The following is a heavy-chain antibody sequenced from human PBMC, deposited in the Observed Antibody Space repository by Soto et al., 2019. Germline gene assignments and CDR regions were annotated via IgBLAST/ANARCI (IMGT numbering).Heavy chain of an antibody. V-gene: IGHV4-30-4*01. CDR1: GGSISSGDYY. D-gene: IGHD2-2*01. Sequence: SSETLSLTCTVSGGSISSGDYYWSWIRQPPGKGLEWIGYIYYSGSTYYNPSLKSRVTISVDTSKNQFSLKLNSVTAADTAVYYCARDATNIVVVPAATPYYYGMDVWGQGTTVTVSS. J-gene: IGHJ6*02. CDR2: IYYSGST. CDR3: ARDATNIVVVPAATPYYYGMDV.